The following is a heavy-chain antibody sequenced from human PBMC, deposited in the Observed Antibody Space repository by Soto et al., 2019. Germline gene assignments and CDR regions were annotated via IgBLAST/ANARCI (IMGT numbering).Heavy chain of an antibody. CDR3: AIYSSGWYPLDY. CDR2: ISYDGSNK. D-gene: IGHD6-19*01. Sequence: AGPLRLSCEASGFTNRRYGMHLVRQAPGKGLEWVAVISYDGSNKYYADSVKGRFTISRDNSKNTLYLQMNSLRAEDTAVYYCAIYSSGWYPLDYWGQGTLVTVSS. J-gene: IGHJ4*02. CDR1: GFTNRRYG. V-gene: IGHV3-30*03.